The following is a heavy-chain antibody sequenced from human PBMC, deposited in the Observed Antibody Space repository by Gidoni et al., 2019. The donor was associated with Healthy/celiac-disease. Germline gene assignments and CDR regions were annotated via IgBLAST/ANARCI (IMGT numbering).Heavy chain of an antibody. CDR3: ARDPIVVVVAATHTDY. CDR1: GITFSSYS. V-gene: IGHV3-21*01. D-gene: IGHD2-15*01. J-gene: IGHJ4*02. Sequence: EVQLVESGGGLVKPGGSLRLSCAASGITFSSYSMNWVRQAPGKGLEWVSSISSSSSYIYYADSVKGRFTISRDNAKNSLYLQMNSLRAEDTAVYYCARDPIVVVVAATHTDYWGQGTLVTVSS. CDR2: ISSSSSYI.